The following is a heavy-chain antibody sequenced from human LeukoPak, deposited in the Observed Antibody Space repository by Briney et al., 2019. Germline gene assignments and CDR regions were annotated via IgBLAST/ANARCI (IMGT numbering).Heavy chain of an antibody. CDR3: ASLSIAARPSYYYYMDV. CDR2: IYHSGST. J-gene: IGHJ6*03. D-gene: IGHD6-6*01. Sequence: SETLSLTCTVSGGSISSYYWSWIRQPPGKGLEWIGSIYHSGSTYYNPSLKSRVTISVDTSKNQFSLKLSSVTAADTAVYYCASLSIAARPSYYYYMDVWGKGTTVTVSS. V-gene: IGHV4-59*08. CDR1: GGSISSYY.